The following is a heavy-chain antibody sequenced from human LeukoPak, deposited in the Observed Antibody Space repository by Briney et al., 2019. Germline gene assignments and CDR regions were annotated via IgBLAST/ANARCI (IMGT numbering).Heavy chain of an antibody. D-gene: IGHD6-13*01. V-gene: IGHV3-9*01. CDR2: ISWNSGSI. CDR3: ARDPSHIAAAGTFDY. CDR1: GFTFDDYA. Sequence: GGSLRLSCAASGFTFDDYAMHWVRQAPGKGLEWVSGISWNSGSIGYADSVKGRFTISRDNSKNTLYLQMNSLRAEDTAVYYCARDPSHIAAAGTFDYWGQGTLVTVSS. J-gene: IGHJ4*02.